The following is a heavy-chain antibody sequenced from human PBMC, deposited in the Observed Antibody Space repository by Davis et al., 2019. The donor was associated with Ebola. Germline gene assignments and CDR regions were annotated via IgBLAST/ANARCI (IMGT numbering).Heavy chain of an antibody. CDR1: GDSVSSGG. CDR3: ARGWLRVGFDS. D-gene: IGHD5-12*01. J-gene: IGHJ4*02. Sequence: HSQTPSLTRSISGDSVSSGGWNWIRQSPSRGLEWLGRTYYTSKWYNDYAVSVKSRITINPDTSKNQFSLQLNSVTPEDTAVYYCARGWLRVGFDSWGQGTPVTVSS. CDR2: TYYTSKWYN. V-gene: IGHV6-1*01.